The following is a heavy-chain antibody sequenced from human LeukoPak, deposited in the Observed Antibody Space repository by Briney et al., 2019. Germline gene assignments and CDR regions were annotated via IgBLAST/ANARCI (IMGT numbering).Heavy chain of an antibody. CDR1: GGSISSSSYY. J-gene: IGHJ6*03. V-gene: IGHV4-39*07. CDR2: IYYSGST. CDR3: ASLFDYYYYMDV. Sequence: SETLSLTCTVSGGSISSSSYYGGWVRQHPGKGLEWIGSIYYSGSTYYNPSLKSRVPISLDTSNNQFSLKLSSVPAADTAVYYCASLFDYYYYMDVWGKGTTVTVSS.